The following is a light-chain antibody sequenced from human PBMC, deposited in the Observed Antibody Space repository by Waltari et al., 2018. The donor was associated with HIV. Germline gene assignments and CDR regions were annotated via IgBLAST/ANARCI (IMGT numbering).Light chain of an antibody. V-gene: IGKV3-11*01. Sequence: EVVLTQSPATLSLSPGERATLTYRASRDIGSYLAWYQQKLGQAPRLLIYDAVNRATGIPARFSGRGSGTDFTLTISSVESEDASVYYCQQRTNWPYNFGQGSKLEIK. CDR2: DAV. CDR3: QQRTNWPYN. CDR1: RDIGSY. J-gene: IGKJ2*01.